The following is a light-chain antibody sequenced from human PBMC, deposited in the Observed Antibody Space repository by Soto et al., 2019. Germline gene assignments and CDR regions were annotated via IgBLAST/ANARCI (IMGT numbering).Light chain of an antibody. CDR2: GAS. J-gene: IGKJ1*01. CDR1: QSVSSSY. Sequence: TALTQSTGAVSLYPGESATLSCRACQSVSSSYLAWYQQKSGQAPRLLIYGASNRATGIPDRFSGSGSGTDFTLTISRLQPEDFAMYFCQQYDRSSEAFGQGTKVDIK. V-gene: IGKV3-20*01. CDR3: QQYDRSSEA.